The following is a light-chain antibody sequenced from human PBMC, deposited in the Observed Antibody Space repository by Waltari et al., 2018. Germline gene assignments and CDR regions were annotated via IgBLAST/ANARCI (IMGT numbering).Light chain of an antibody. CDR2: HAS. V-gene: IGKV3-20*01. CDR3: QHYVSLPVT. J-gene: IGKJ1*01. CDR1: QSLSIY. Sequence: EIVLTQSPGTLSLSPGERATLSCRASQSLSIYLAWYQQKPGRAPRLLIYHASSRATGVPDRFSGSGSGTDFSLTISRLGPEDFAVYYCQHYVSLPVTFGQGTKVEMK.